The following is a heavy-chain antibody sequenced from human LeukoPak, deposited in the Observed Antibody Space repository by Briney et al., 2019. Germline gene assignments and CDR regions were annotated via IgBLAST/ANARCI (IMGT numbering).Heavy chain of an antibody. V-gene: IGHV1-69*04. J-gene: IGHJ5*02. CDR1: GGTFSSYT. CDR3: ARDGIVVVPAAINSGWFDP. CDR2: IIPILGIA. Sequence: SVKVSCKASGGTFSSYTISWVRQAPGQGLEWMGRIIPILGIANYAQKFQGRVTMTTDTSTSTAYMELRSLRSDDTAVYYCARDGIVVVPAAINSGWFDPWGQGTLVTVSS. D-gene: IGHD2-2*01.